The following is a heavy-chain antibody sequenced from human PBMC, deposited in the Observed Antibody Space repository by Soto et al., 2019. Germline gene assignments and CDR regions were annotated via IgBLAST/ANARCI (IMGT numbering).Heavy chain of an antibody. Sequence: SETLPLTCTVSGGTISSGDYYWSWIRQPPGKGLEWIGYIYYSGSTYYNPSLKSRVTISVDTSKNQFSLKLSSVTAADTAVYYCARSRIQLRASGMDVWGQGTTVTVSS. CDR3: ARSRIQLRASGMDV. D-gene: IGHD5-18*01. V-gene: IGHV4-30-4*01. CDR2: IYYSGST. J-gene: IGHJ6*02. CDR1: GGTISSGDYY.